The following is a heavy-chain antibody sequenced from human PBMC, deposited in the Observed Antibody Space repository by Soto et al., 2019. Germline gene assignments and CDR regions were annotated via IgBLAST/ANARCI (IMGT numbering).Heavy chain of an antibody. CDR1: GGCISSSSYY. CDR2: IYYSGST. Sequence: SETLSLTCTVSGGCISSSSYYWGWIRQPPGKGLEWIGSIYYSGSTYYNPSLKSQVTISVDTSKNQFSLKLSSVTAADTAVYYCARNKGWFDPWGQGTLVTVSS. J-gene: IGHJ5*02. CDR3: ARNKGWFDP. V-gene: IGHV4-39*01.